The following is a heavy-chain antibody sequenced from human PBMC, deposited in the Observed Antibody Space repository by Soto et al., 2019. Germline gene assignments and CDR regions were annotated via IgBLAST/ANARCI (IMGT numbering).Heavy chain of an antibody. V-gene: IGHV2-5*02. J-gene: IGHJ4*02. D-gene: IGHD3-16*01. CDR1: GFSLSTRDVG. CDR2: VYWDDDK. CDR3: APCGGGVASF. Sequence: QITLNESGPTLVKPTQTLTLTCTFSGFSLSTRDVGVGWIRQPPGEALEWLGVVYWDDDKTYSPSLKSRLTLTQDTSKNQVVLRMAKVDPVDPATSYCAPCGGGVASFWGQGTLVTGSS.